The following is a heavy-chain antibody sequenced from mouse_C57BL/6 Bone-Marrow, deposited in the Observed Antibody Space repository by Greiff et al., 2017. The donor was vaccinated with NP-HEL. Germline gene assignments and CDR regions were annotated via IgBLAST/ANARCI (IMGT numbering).Heavy chain of an antibody. CDR3: ASLCTVVAFDY. Sequence: VKLMESGAELARPGASVKLSCKASGYTFTSYGISWVKQRTGQGLEWIGEIYPRSGNTYYNEKFKGQVTLTADKSSSTAYMELRSLTSEDSAIYFCASLCTVVAFDYWGQGTTLTVSS. CDR2: IYPRSGNT. V-gene: IGHV1-81*01. J-gene: IGHJ2*01. CDR1: GYTFTSYG. D-gene: IGHD1-1*01.